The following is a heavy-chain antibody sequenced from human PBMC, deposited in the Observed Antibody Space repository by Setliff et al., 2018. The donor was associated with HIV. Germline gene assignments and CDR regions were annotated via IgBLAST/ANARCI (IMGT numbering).Heavy chain of an antibody. V-gene: IGHV1-69*05. CDR2: IMPIFGTG. CDR1: RSTFNSHT. J-gene: IGHJ3*02. Sequence: SVKVSCKASRSTFNSHTINWVRQAPGQGLEWMGGIMPIFGTGNYAQKFQGRVTITTDESTSTAYMELTSLRSEDTAVFYCARGGLAYYDSSGNDAFDIWGQGTRVTVSS. D-gene: IGHD3-22*01. CDR3: ARGGLAYYDSSGNDAFDI.